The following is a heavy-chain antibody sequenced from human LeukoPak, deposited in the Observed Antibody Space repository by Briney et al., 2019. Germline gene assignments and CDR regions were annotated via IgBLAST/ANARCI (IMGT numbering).Heavy chain of an antibody. J-gene: IGHJ6*04. Sequence: GGSLRLSCAASGFIFSDYVMNWLRQAPGRGLEWVAYIRYDGSHKYYIDSVKGRFTISRDNSKNTLYLQMNSLRAEDTAVYYCARGGSNKARMDVWGKGTTVTVSS. CDR3: ARGGSNKARMDV. CDR2: IRYDGSHK. V-gene: IGHV3-30*02. D-gene: IGHD2/OR15-2a*01. CDR1: GFIFSDYV.